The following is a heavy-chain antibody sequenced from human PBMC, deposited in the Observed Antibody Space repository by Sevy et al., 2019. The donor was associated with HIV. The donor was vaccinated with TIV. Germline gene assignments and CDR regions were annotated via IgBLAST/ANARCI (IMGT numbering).Heavy chain of an antibody. CDR1: GASISGYY. V-gene: IGHV4-59*01. CDR3: ARASPNYYYGMDV. Sequence: SETSLTCTVSGASISGYYWSWIRQPPGKGLEWIGYIFYSRSTHYSPSLKSRVTISVDTSKNQFSLRLSSMTAADTAVYYCARASPNYYYGMDVWGQGTTVTVSS. J-gene: IGHJ6*02. CDR2: IFYSRST.